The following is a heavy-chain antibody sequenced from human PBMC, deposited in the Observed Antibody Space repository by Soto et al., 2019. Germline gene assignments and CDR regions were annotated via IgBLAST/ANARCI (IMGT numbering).Heavy chain of an antibody. CDR2: IWYDGSNK. CDR3: ARDLEYSGSYFDY. D-gene: IGHD1-26*01. V-gene: IGHV3-33*01. J-gene: IGHJ4*02. CDR1: GFTFSSYG. Sequence: PGGSLRLSCAASGFTFSSYGMHWVRQAPGKGLEWVAVIWYDGSNKYYADSVKGRFTISRDNSKNTLYLQMNSLRAEDTAVYYCARDLEYSGSYFDYWGQGTLVTVSS.